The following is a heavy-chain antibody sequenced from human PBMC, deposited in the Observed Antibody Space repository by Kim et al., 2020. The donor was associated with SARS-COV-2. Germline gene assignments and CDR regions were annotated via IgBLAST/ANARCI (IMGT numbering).Heavy chain of an antibody. V-gene: IGHV3-21*01. J-gene: IGHJ4*02. Sequence: DSVKGRFTISRDNAKNSLYLQMNSLRAEDTAVYYCARNDLFLGATTCPDYWGQGTLVTVSS. D-gene: IGHD1-26*01. CDR3: ARNDLFLGATTCPDY.